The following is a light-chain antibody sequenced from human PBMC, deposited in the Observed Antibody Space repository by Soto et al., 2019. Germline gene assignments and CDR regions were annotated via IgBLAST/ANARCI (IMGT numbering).Light chain of an antibody. J-gene: IGKJ5*01. CDR3: QQYGSPPIT. CDR1: QSVSSSY. V-gene: IGKV3-20*01. CDR2: GAS. Sequence: EIVLTQSPGTLSLSPGERATLSCRASQSVSSSYLAWYQQKPGQAPRLLIYGASSRATGIPDRFSGSGSGTDLTITISRLEPEDFEVYYCQQYGSPPITFGQGTRLEIK.